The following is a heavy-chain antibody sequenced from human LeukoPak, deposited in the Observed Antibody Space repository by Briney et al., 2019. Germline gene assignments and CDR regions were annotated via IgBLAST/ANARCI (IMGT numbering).Heavy chain of an antibody. CDR2: ISPYSDNT. CDR3: ARDGGYNYDY. D-gene: IGHD5-24*01. CDR1: GYTFTSYG. Sequence: ASVKASCKASGYTFTSYGISWVRQAPGQGLEWMGWISPYSDNTNYAQNLQGRVTMTTDTSTSTAYMELRSLRSDDTAIYYCARDGGYNYDYWGQGTLVTVSS. V-gene: IGHV1-18*01. J-gene: IGHJ4*02.